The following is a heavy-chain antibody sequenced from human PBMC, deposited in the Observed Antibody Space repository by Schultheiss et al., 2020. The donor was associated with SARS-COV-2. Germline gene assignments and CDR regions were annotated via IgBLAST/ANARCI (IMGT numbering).Heavy chain of an antibody. J-gene: IGHJ4*02. V-gene: IGHV3-66*04. D-gene: IGHD3-9*01. CDR3: AKLLRYFDWDPLDY. CDR2: IYSGGST. Sequence: GGSLRLSCAASGFTVSSNYMTWVRQAPGKGLEWVSLIYSGGSTYYADSVKGRFTISRDNSKNTVYLQMNTLRVEDTAVYYCAKLLRYFDWDPLDYWGQGTLVTVSS. CDR1: GFTVSSNY.